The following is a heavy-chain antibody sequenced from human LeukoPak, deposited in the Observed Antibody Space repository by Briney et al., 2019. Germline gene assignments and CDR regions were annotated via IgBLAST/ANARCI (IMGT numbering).Heavy chain of an antibody. CDR2: IRYDGSNK. Sequence: GGSLRLSCAASGFTFSSYGMHWVRQAPGKGLEWVAFIRYDGSNKYYADSVKGRFTISRDNAKNSLYLQMNSLRAEDTAVYYCARDEWRHSAGYFDYWGQGTLVTVSS. V-gene: IGHV3-30*02. CDR1: GFTFSSYG. D-gene: IGHD5-18*01. CDR3: ARDEWRHSAGYFDY. J-gene: IGHJ4*02.